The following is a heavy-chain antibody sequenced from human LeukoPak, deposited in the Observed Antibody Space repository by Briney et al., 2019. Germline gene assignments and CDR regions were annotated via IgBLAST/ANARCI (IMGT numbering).Heavy chain of an antibody. V-gene: IGHV3-33*01. CDR1: GFTFTSYG. J-gene: IGHJ4*02. CDR3: ARDLSIAVFDY. CDR2: IWYDGRNK. D-gene: IGHD6-19*01. Sequence: PGGSLRLSCAASGFTFTSYGMHWVRQAPAKGREWVAVIWYDGRNKYYVDSVKGRFTISRDNYKNTVYLQMNSLRAEDTAVYFCARDLSIAVFDYWGQGTLVTVSS.